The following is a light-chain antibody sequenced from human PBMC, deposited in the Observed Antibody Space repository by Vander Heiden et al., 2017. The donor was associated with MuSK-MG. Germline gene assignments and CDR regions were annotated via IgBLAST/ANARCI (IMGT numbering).Light chain of an antibody. V-gene: IGLV5-45*03. J-gene: IGLJ3*02. CDR2: YKSDSDK. CDR3: MIWYSSTWV. Sequence: AVLTQPSSLSASPGASASLTCTLHSVINVGISRVYWFQQKPGGPPRFLLNYKSDSDKRQGSGVPSRFSGSKDVSANAGILLISGLHSEDEADYYCMIWYSSTWVFGGGTKLTVL. CDR1: SVINVGISR.